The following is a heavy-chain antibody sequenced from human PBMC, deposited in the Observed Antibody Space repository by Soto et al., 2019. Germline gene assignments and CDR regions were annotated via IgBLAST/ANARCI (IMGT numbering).Heavy chain of an antibody. CDR3: ARQLMVYFDY. CDR1: GGSFSGYY. CDR2: INHSGST. D-gene: IGHD3-10*01. J-gene: IGHJ4*02. Sequence: QVQLQQWGAGLLKPSETLSLTCAVYGGSFSGYYWSWIRQPPGKGLEWIGEINHSGSTNYNPSLKSRVTISVDTSKNQFSPKLSSVTAADTAVNYCARQLMVYFDYWGQGTLVTVSS. V-gene: IGHV4-34*01.